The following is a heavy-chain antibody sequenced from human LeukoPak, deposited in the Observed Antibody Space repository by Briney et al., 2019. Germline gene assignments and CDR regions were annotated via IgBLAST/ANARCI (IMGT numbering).Heavy chain of an antibody. Sequence: EASVKVSCKASGGTFSSYAISWVRQAPGQGLEWMGGIIPIFGTANYAQKFQGRVTITADESTSTAYMELSSLRSEDTAVYYCARSPLGVRSDLVAFDIWGQGTMVTVSS. CDR2: IIPIFGTA. CDR1: GGTFSSYA. CDR3: ARSPLGVRSDLVAFDI. J-gene: IGHJ3*02. V-gene: IGHV1-69*01. D-gene: IGHD6-25*01.